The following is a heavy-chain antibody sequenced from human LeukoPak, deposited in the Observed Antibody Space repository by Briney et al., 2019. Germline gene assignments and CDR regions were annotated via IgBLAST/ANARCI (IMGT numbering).Heavy chain of an antibody. D-gene: IGHD1-26*01. CDR2: ISSSGSTI. CDR3: AREVGATSVGAFDI. V-gene: IGHV3-48*03. CDR1: GFTFSSYE. Sequence: GGSLRLSCAASGFTFSSYEMNWVRQAPGKGLEWVSYISSSGSTIYYADSVKGRLTISRDNAKSSLYLQMNSLRAEDTAVYYCAREVGATSVGAFDIWGQGTMVTVSS. J-gene: IGHJ3*02.